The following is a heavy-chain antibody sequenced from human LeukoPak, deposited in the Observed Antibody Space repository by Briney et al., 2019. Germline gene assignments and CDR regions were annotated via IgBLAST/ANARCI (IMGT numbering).Heavy chain of an antibody. CDR3: ARGNSYTSPYYFDY. J-gene: IGHJ4*02. CDR2: VRGGSGGR. CDR1: GFTFTRYS. V-gene: IGHV3-23*01. D-gene: IGHD5-18*01. Sequence: GGSLRLSCAASGFTFTRYSMNWVRQAPGKGLEWVSTVRGGSGGRYYADSVKGRFTISRDNSKNTLYLQMNSLRDEDTAVYFCARGNSYTSPYYFDYWGQGTLVTVSS.